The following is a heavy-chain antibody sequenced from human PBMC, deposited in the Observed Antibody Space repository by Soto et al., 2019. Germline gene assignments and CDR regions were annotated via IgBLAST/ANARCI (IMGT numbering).Heavy chain of an antibody. V-gene: IGHV4-59*02. CDR2: TYYSGST. CDR3: ATGSRSSTSDAFDI. Sequence: SVTLSLSCAVFISSVASYHRTWFRQPPGKGLEWLGYTYYSGSTNYNPSLKSRVTMSVDTSKNQFSLKLNSVTAADTAVYYCATGSRSSTSDAFDIWDRGTMVT. CDR1: ISSVASYH. J-gene: IGHJ3*02. D-gene: IGHD2-15*01.